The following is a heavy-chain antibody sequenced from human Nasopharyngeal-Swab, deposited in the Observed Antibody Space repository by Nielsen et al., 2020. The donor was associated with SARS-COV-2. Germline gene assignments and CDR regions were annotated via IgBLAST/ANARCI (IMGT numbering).Heavy chain of an antibody. V-gene: IGHV3-21*01. D-gene: IGHD3-3*01. J-gene: IGHJ3*02. Sequence: GGSLRPSCAASGFTFSSYSMNWVRQAPGKGLEWVSSITSGSSYIYYADSVKGRFTISRDNAKNSLFLQMNSLRAEDTAVYYCARGYDFRSGSNAFDIWGQGTMVTVSS. CDR2: ITSGSSYI. CDR1: GFTFSSYS. CDR3: ARGYDFRSGSNAFDI.